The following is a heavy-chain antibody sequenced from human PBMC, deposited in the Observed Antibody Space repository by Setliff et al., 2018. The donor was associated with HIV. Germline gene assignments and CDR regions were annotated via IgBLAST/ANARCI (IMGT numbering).Heavy chain of an antibody. V-gene: IGHV1-69*05. CDR1: GGTFSSYA. J-gene: IGHJ3*02. D-gene: IGHD5-12*01. Sequence: SVKVSCKASGGTFSSYAISWVRQAPGQGLEWMGGIIPIFGTANYAQKFQGRVTITTDESTSTAYMELSSLRSEDTAVYYCARQLNGYNDAFDIWGQGTMVTVSS. CDR3: ARQLNGYNDAFDI. CDR2: IIPIFGTA.